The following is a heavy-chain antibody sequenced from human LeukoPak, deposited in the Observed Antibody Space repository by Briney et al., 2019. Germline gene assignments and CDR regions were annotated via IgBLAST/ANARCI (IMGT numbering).Heavy chain of an antibody. V-gene: IGHV3-23*01. D-gene: IGHD1/OR15-1a*01. J-gene: IGHJ4*02. CDR3: AKGNWNKLEVFDY. CDR2: IRSSGEST. CDR1: GFIFSNYA. Sequence: GGSLRLSCAASGFIFSNYAMSWVRQAPGKGLEWVSGIRSSGESTYYADSVKGRFTISRDNSKNTLYLQMNGLRAEDTALYYCAKGNWNKLEVFDYWGQGTLVTVSS.